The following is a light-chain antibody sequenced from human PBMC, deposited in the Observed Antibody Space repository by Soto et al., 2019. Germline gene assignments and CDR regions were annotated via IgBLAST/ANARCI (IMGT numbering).Light chain of an antibody. CDR2: ATS. CDR1: QGIRKD. CDR3: QQYNSYSPT. J-gene: IGKJ1*01. V-gene: IGKV1-16*01. Sequence: IQMTQSPSSLSASVGDRVTMTCRASQGIRKDLAWYQQKPGKAPKLLIYATSSLQSGVPSRFSGSGSGTDFTLTISSLHPDDFATYYCQQYNSYSPTFGQGTKVDIK.